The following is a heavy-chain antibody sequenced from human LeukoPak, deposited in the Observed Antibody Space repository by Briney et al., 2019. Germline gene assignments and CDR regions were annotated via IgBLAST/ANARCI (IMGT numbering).Heavy chain of an antibody. V-gene: IGHV1-18*01. CDR2: ISAYNGNT. CDR1: GYSFTSYG. D-gene: IGHD5-18*01. CDR3: ARDYSGYSYGY. Sequence: ASVKVSCKASGYSFTSYGISWVRQAPGQGLEWMGWISAYNGNTNYAQKLQGRVTVTTDTSTSTAYMELRSLRSDDTAVYYCARDYSGYSYGYWGQGTLVTVSS. J-gene: IGHJ4*02.